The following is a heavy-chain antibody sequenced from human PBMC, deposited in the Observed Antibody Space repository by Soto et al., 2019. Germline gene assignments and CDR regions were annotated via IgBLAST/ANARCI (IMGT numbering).Heavy chain of an antibody. CDR2: ISAYNGNT. CDR3: ARDRGYDYVWGSYRWDWYFDL. CDR1: GYTFTSYG. Sequence: QVQLVQSGAEVKKPGASVKVSCKASGYTFTSYGISWVRQAPGQGLEWMGWISAYNGNTNYAQKLQGRVTMTTDTTTKTAYMELGSLRSDDTAVYYCARDRGYDYVWGSYRWDWYFDLWGRGTLVTVSS. J-gene: IGHJ2*01. V-gene: IGHV1-18*01. D-gene: IGHD3-16*02.